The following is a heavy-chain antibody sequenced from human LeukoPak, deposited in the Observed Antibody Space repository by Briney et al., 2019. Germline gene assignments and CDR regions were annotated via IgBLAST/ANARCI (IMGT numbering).Heavy chain of an antibody. Sequence: PGGSLRLSCAASGFTFSDYYMSWIRQAPGKGLEWVSYISSSGNTIYYADSVKGRFTISRDNAKNSLYLQMNSLRAEDTAVYYCARAASGYSSGWSFDYWGQGTLVTVSS. CDR3: ARAASGYSSGWSFDY. CDR1: GFTFSDYY. J-gene: IGHJ4*02. D-gene: IGHD6-19*01. V-gene: IGHV3-11*04. CDR2: ISSSGNTI.